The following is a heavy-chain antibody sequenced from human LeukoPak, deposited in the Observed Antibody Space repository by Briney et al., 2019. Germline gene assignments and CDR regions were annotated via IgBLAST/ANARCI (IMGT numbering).Heavy chain of an antibody. D-gene: IGHD3-10*01. CDR1: GFTFSSYS. CDR3: VYGSGSFLDY. CDR2: ISSSSSYI. Sequence: PGGSLRLSCAASGFTFSSYSMNWVRQAPGKGLEWVSSISSSSSYIYYADSVKGRFTISRDNSKNTLYLQMNSLRAEDTAVYYCVYGSGSFLDYWGQGTLVTVSS. V-gene: IGHV3-21*01. J-gene: IGHJ4*02.